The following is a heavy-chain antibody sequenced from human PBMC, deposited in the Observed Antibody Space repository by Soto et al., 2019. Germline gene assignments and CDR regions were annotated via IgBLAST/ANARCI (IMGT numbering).Heavy chain of an antibody. D-gene: IGHD1-26*01. V-gene: IGHV1-69*06. CDR2: TVPSYGTA. Sequence: QVQLEQSGAEVKKAGSSVRGSWKASGGTFRSHGIKRVRQAPGPGVEWVGGTVPSYGTANYAQKFQGRVTITADTSTSTAYMELSSLRNEDTAVYYCARSVGVGALYYGMDVWGQGTTVTVSS. J-gene: IGHJ6*02. CDR1: GGTFRSHG. CDR3: ARSVGVGALYYGMDV.